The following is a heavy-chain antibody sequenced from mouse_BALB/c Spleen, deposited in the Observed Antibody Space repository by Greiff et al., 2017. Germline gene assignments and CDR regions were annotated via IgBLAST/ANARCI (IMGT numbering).Heavy chain of an antibody. D-gene: IGHD2-4*01. CDR2: IYPGDGDT. J-gene: IGHJ3*01. Sequence: QVQLQQSGAELVRPGSSVKISCKASGYAFSSYWMNWVKQRPGQGLEWIGQIYPGDGDTNYNGKFKGKATLTADKSSSTAYMQLSSLTSEDSAVYFCARWGDYDLFAYWGQGTLVTVSA. CDR3: ARWGDYDLFAY. CDR1: GYAFSSYW. V-gene: IGHV1-80*01.